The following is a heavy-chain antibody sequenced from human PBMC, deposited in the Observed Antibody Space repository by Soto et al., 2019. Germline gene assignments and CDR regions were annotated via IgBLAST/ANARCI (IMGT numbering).Heavy chain of an antibody. CDR3: ARGQEGIVATH. CDR2: VKDGGST. V-gene: IGHV4-34*01. Sequence: QVQLQQWGAGLLKPSETLSLTCTVNGGSLTGYYWSWIRQPPGKGLEWIGGVKDGGSTNYSPSLRGGVPISAGASENHFALSLNSVTAADTAVYFCARGQEGIVATHWDQGALVTVS. D-gene: IGHD5-12*01. J-gene: IGHJ4*02. CDR1: GGSLTGYY.